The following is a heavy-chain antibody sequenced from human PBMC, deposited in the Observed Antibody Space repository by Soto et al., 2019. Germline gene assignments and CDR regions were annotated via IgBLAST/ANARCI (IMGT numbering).Heavy chain of an antibody. CDR1: GFTFGDYA. J-gene: IGHJ4*02. CDR3: TSIRWLVHSAPFDY. V-gene: IGHV3-49*03. CDR2: IRSKAYGGTT. Sequence: PGGSLRLSCTASGFTFGDYAMSWFRQAPGKGLEWVGFIRSKAYGGTTEYAASVKGRFTISRDDSKSIAYLQMNSLKTEDTAVYYCTSIRWLVHSAPFDYWGQGTLVTAPQ. D-gene: IGHD6-19*01.